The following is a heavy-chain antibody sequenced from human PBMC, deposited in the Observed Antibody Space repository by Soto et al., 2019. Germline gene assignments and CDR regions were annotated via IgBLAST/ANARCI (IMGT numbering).Heavy chain of an antibody. D-gene: IGHD2-2*01. J-gene: IGHJ3*02. Sequence: GGSLRLSCAASGFTFSSYSMNWVRQAPGKGLEWVSYISSSSSTIYYADSVKGRFTISRDNAKNSLYLQMNSLRAEDTAVYYCARDFEDIVVVPAANMWGDAFDIWGQGTTVT. CDR1: GFTFSSYS. CDR2: ISSSSSTI. CDR3: ARDFEDIVVVPAANMWGDAFDI. V-gene: IGHV3-48*01.